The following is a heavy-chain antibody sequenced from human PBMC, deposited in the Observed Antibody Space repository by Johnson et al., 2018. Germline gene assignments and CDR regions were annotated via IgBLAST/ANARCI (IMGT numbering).Heavy chain of an antibody. CDR2: IYYSGST. V-gene: IGHV4-59*01. J-gene: IGHJ3*02. D-gene: IGHD3-22*01. CDR1: GGSISSYY. CDR3: ARDRSYYDSSGYYYGLMAFDI. Sequence: QVQLQESGPGLVKPSETLSLTCTVSGGSISSYYWSWIRQPPGKGLEWIGYIYYSGSTNYNPSLKSRVTISVDTSKNQFSLKLSSVTAADTAVYYCARDRSYYDSSGYYYGLMAFDIWGQGTMVTVSS.